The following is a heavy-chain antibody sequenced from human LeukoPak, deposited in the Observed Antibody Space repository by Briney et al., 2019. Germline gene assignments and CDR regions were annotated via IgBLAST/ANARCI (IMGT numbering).Heavy chain of an antibody. V-gene: IGHV3-7*01. CDR3: ARAQLGRYYYYYYYMDV. CDR1: GFTFDDYA. D-gene: IGHD6-6*01. J-gene: IGHJ6*03. CDR2: IKQDGSEK. Sequence: GGSLRLSCAASGFTFDDYAMHWVRQAPGKGLEWVAYIKQDGSEKYYVDSVKGRFTISRDNAKNSLYLQMNSLRAEDTAVYYCARAQLGRYYYYYYYMDVWGKGTTVTVSS.